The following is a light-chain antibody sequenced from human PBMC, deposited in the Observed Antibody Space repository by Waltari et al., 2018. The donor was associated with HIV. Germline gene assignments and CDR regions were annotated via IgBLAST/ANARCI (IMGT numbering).Light chain of an antibody. Sequence: ARAQPPSVSGSPGQSPTLSCADIDNNAAPRYQLHPGKAPKVISYAVERRPSGISSRFSGFRAGKNAYLKISGLQAEDEADYFCCAYVGYGTKFVFGTGTRVTVL. CDR3: CAYVGYGTKFV. CDR1: DNNAA. V-gene: IGLV2-23*02. CDR2: AVE. J-gene: IGLJ1*01.